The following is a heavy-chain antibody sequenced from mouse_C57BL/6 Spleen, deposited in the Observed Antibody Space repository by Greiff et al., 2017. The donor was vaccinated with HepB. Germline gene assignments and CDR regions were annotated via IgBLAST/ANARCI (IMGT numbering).Heavy chain of an antibody. CDR2: ISYDGSN. J-gene: IGHJ4*01. CDR1: GYSITSGYY. CDR3: AREDHYAMDY. V-gene: IGHV3-6*01. Sequence: EVKVEESGPGLVKPSQSLSLTCSVTGYSITSGYYWNWIRQFPGNKLEWMGYISYDGSNNYNPSLKNRISITRDTSKNQFFLKLNSVTTEDTATYYCAREDHYAMDYWGQGTSVTVSS.